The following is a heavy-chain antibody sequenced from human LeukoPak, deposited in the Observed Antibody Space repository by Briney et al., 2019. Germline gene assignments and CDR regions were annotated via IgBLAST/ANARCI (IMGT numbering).Heavy chain of an antibody. Sequence: SETLSLTCTVSGDSISSYYWSWIRQPPGKGLEWIGYIYDSGRTNYNASLISRVTISVDTSKNQFSLKLTTVTPADTAVYYCARGGGTLDYWGQGTLVTVSS. J-gene: IGHJ4*02. D-gene: IGHD3-16*01. CDR3: ARGGGTLDY. CDR1: GDSISSYY. CDR2: IYDSGRT. V-gene: IGHV4-59*12.